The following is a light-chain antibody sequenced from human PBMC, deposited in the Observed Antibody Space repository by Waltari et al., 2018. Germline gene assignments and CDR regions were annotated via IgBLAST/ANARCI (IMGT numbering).Light chain of an antibody. J-gene: IGLJ7*01. V-gene: IGLV1-44*01. CDR2: SNN. Sequence: QSVLTQPPSASGTPGLRVPISCSGSSSNIGSNPVNWYQQLPGSAPKLLFYSNNQRPSGVPDRFSGSKSGTSATLAISGLQSEDEAKYYCATWDDSLNAAVFGGGTQLSVL. CDR3: ATWDDSLNAAV. CDR1: SSNIGSNP.